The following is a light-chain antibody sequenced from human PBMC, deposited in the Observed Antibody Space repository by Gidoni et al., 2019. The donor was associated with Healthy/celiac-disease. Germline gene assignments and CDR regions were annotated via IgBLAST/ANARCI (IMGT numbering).Light chain of an antibody. Sequence: DIQMTQSPSSLSASVGDRVTITCRASQSISSYLNWYQQKPGKAPKLLINAAASLESGVPSRFSGSGSGADVTLTISSLQPEDFATYYCQQSYSTRWTFGQXTKVEIK. V-gene: IGKV1-39*01. J-gene: IGKJ1*01. CDR2: AAA. CDR1: QSISSY. CDR3: QQSYSTRWT.